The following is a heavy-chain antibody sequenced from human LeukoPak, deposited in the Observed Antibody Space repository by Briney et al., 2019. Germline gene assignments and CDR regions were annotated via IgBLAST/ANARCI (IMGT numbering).Heavy chain of an antibody. J-gene: IGHJ6*03. V-gene: IGHV1-8*02. Sequence: ASVKVSCKASGYIFSSYDLNWVRQAAGQGLEWMGWMNPTSGNTGYAQKFQGRVIMTRDTSTSTAYMDLRSLRSEDTAVYYCMFSGSNYNYYMDVWGSGTTVTVSS. CDR2: MNPTSGNT. CDR1: GYIFSSYD. CDR3: MFSGSNYNYYMDV. D-gene: IGHD3-22*01.